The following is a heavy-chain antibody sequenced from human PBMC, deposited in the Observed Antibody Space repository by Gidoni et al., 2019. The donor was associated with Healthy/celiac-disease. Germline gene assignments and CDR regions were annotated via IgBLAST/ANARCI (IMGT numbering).Heavy chain of an antibody. V-gene: IGHV4-31*03. J-gene: IGHJ4*02. CDR3: ARASTVTTYYFDS. CDR1: GGSISSGGYC. Sequence: QVQLQQSGPGLVKPSQTLSLTGPVTGGSISSGGYCWSWSRKHPGKRLEWLVYRYYSGITSYNPSLKSRVTISGDTSENQFSLKLSSVTAADTAVYYCARASTVTTYYFDSWGQGTLVTVSS. D-gene: IGHD4-17*01. CDR2: RYYSGIT.